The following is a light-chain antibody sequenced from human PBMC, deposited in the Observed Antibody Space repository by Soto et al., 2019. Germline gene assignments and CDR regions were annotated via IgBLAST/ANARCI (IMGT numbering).Light chain of an antibody. CDR3: QQYGSSVYT. V-gene: IGKV3-20*01. CDR1: QTVSSSF. J-gene: IGKJ2*01. CDR2: GAS. Sequence: EIVLTQSPGTLSLSPGARATLSCRTSQTVSSSFLAWYQQKGGQAPRVVIYGASNRATGIPDRFSGSGSGTDFTLTISRLEPEDFAVYYCQQYGSSVYTFGQGTRLEIK.